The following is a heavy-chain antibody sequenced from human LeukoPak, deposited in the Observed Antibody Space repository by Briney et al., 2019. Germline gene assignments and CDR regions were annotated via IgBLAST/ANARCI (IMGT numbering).Heavy chain of an antibody. CDR1: GFTFSSYA. CDR2: ISYDGSNK. Sequence: GRSLRLSCAASGFTFSSYAMHWVRQAPGKGLEWVAVISYDGSNKYYADSVKGRFTISRDNSKNTLYLQMNSLRAEDTAVYYCARDSRYYYDSSGYYPGYWGQGTLVTVSS. CDR3: ARDSRYYYDSSGYYPGY. D-gene: IGHD3-22*01. V-gene: IGHV3-30*01. J-gene: IGHJ4*02.